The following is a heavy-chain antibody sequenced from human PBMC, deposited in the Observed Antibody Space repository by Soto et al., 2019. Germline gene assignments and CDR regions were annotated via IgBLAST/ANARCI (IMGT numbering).Heavy chain of an antibody. CDR3: ASETGTTLWHDAFDI. CDR2: INAGNGNT. CDR1: GYTFTSYA. V-gene: IGHV1-3*01. J-gene: IGHJ3*02. D-gene: IGHD1-7*01. Sequence: GASVKVSCKASGYTFTSYAMHWVRQAPGQRLEWMGWINAGNGNTKYSQKFQGRVTITRDTSASTAYMELSSLRSEDTAVYYCASETGTTLWHDAFDIWGQGTMVTVSS.